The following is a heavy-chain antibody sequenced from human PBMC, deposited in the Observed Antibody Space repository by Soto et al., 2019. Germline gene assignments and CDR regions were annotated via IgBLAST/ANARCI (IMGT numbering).Heavy chain of an antibody. CDR2: IIPIFGTA. J-gene: IGHJ6*02. Sequence: ASVKVSCKASGGTFSSYAISWVRQAPGQGLEWMGGIIPIFGTANYAQKFQGRVTITADESTSTAYMELSSLRSGDTAVYYCARGYSSSWVYYYYYGMDVWGQGTTVTVSS. CDR1: GGTFSSYA. D-gene: IGHD6-13*01. CDR3: ARGYSSSWVYYYYYGMDV. V-gene: IGHV1-69*13.